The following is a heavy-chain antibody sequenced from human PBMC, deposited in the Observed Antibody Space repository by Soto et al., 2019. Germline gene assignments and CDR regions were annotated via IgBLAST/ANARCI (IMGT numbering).Heavy chain of an antibody. Sequence: GESLKISCKGSGYSFTSYWIGWVRQMPGKGLEWMGIIYPGDSDTRYSPSFQGQVTISADKSISTAYLQWSSLKASDTAMYYCARLWLSNYYYYGMDVWGQGATVTVSS. CDR2: IYPGDSDT. CDR3: ARLWLSNYYYYGMDV. D-gene: IGHD3-10*01. J-gene: IGHJ6*02. V-gene: IGHV5-51*01. CDR1: GYSFTSYW.